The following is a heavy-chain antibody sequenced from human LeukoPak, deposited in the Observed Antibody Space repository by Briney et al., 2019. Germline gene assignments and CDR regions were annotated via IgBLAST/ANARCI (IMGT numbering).Heavy chain of an antibody. CDR1: GGSISSSSYY. J-gene: IGHJ4*02. CDR3: AREGYGSGSYYNVFDY. CDR2: IYYSGST. D-gene: IGHD3-10*01. Sequence: SETLSLTCTVSGGSISSSSYYWSWIRQPPGKGLEWIGYIYYSGSTNYNPSLKSRVTISVDTSKNQFSLKLSSVTAADTAVYYCAREGYGSGSYYNVFDYWGQGTLVTVSS. V-gene: IGHV4-61*01.